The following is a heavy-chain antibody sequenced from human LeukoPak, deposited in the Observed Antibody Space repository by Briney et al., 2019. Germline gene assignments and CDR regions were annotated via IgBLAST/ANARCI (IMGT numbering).Heavy chain of an antibody. J-gene: IGHJ4*02. Sequence: SETLSLTCTVSGGSISSYYWSWIRQPPGKGLEWIGYIYYSGSTNYNPSLKSRVTISVDTSKNQFSLKLSSVTAADTAVYYCARVNTGGDFWSGYQDYYFDYWGQGTLVTVSS. V-gene: IGHV4-59*01. CDR2: IYYSGST. D-gene: IGHD3-3*01. CDR1: GGSISSYY. CDR3: ARVNTGGDFWSGYQDYYFDY.